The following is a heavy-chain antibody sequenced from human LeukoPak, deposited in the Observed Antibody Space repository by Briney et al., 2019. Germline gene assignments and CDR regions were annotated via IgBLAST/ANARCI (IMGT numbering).Heavy chain of an antibody. V-gene: IGHV3-21*04. CDR2: ISTTSYFI. Sequence: PGGSLRLSCAASGLVFSGYSMNWVRQAPGKGLEWVSSISTTSYFINYADSVVGRFTISRDNAENSLYLQMNSLRAEDMALYYCAKGDTAMGPYYFDFWGQGTLVTVSS. CDR3: AKGDTAMGPYYFDF. J-gene: IGHJ4*02. D-gene: IGHD5-18*01. CDR1: GLVFSGYS.